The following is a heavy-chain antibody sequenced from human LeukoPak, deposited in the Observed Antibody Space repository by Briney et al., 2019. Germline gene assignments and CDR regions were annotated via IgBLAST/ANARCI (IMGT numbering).Heavy chain of an antibody. CDR2: ICHSGST. D-gene: IGHD3-10*01. CDR3: ARGFSAVDY. CDR1: GGSISSGGYS. J-gene: IGHJ4*02. Sequence: PSETLSLTCAVSGGSISSGGYSWSWIRQPPGKGLEWIGYICHSGSTYYNPSLKSRVTISVDRSKNQFSLKLSSVTAADTAVYYCARGFSAVDYWGQGTLVTVSS. V-gene: IGHV4-30-2*01.